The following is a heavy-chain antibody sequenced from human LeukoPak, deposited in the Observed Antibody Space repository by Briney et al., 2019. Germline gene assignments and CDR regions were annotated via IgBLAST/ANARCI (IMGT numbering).Heavy chain of an antibody. CDR2: ISSNGGST. V-gene: IGHV3-64*01. J-gene: IGHJ4*02. CDR3: ARPNPAYSYVDY. CDR1: AFTFSSYG. D-gene: IGHD5-18*01. Sequence: GGSLRLSCAASAFTFSSYGMHWVRQAPGKGLEYVSAISSNGGSTYYANSVKGRFTISRDNSKNTLYLQMGSLRAEDMAVYYCARPNPAYSYVDYWGQGTLVTVSS.